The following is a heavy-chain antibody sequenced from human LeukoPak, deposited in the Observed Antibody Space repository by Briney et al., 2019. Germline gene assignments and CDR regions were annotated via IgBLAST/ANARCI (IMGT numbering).Heavy chain of an antibody. CDR3: ARGGSVVVTIDY. V-gene: IGHV4-4*07. D-gene: IGHD3-22*01. CDR2: IYSSGST. J-gene: IGHJ4*02. CDR1: GGSISSYY. Sequence: PSETLSLTCIVSGGSISSYYWNWIRQPAGKGLEWIGRIYSSGSTNYNPSLKSRVTISVDTSKNQFSLKLSSVTAADTAVYYCARGGSVVVTIDYWGQGTLVTVSS.